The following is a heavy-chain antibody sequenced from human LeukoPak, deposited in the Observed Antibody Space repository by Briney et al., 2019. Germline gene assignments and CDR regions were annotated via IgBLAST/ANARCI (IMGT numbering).Heavy chain of an antibody. V-gene: IGHV3-23*01. Sequence: GGSLRLSCAASGFTLSSYGMNWVRQAPGKGLEWVSVISGSDGSTHYADSVKGRFTISRDNSKNTLYLQMNSLRAEDTAVYYCAKSIQQWRNAFDIWGQGSMVTVSS. J-gene: IGHJ3*02. CDR2: ISGSDGST. D-gene: IGHD6-19*01. CDR1: GFTLSSYG. CDR3: AKSIQQWRNAFDI.